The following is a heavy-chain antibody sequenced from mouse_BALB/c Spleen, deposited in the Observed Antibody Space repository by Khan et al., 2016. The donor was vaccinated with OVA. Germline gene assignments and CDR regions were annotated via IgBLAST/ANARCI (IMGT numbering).Heavy chain of an antibody. CDR3: ACSPYGKFAC. CDR2: ICSGGDYT. CDR1: GFTFSTYA. D-gene: IGHD1-1*02. V-gene: IGHV5-9-3*01. J-gene: IGHJ3*01. Sequence: EVELVESGGGLVKPGGSLKLSCAASGFTFSTYAMSWVRQTPEKRLEWVATICSGGDYTYYPDNVTGRFTISGDNARHTLYLQMNSLRSEDTAVDYCACSPYGKFACWGQGTLVTVSA.